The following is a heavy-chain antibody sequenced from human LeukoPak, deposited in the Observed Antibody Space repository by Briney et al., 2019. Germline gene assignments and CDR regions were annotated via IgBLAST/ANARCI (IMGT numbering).Heavy chain of an antibody. CDR3: ARDRAATQDWVEFDP. J-gene: IGHJ5*02. CDR2: IRGSGET. CDR1: SFRVRNHH. V-gene: IGHV3-66*03. Sequence: GGPLRLSCRVSSFRVRNHHINGLPEAPGKGGEWLSLIRGSGETFYADSVKGRFTISRDDSKNTVYLQMNSLRVEDTAEYFCARDRAATQDWVEFDPWGQGTLVTVSS. D-gene: IGHD3/OR15-3a*01.